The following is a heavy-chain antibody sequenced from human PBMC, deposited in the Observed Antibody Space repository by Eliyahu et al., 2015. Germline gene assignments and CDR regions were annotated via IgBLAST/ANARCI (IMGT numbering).Heavy chain of an antibody. D-gene: IGHD2-15*01. CDR2: IYYSGST. Sequence: QVQLQESGPGLVKPSETLSLPCTVSGGSISXYYWSWXRQPPGKGLEWIGYIYYSGSTNYNPSLKSRVTISVDTSKNQFSLKLSSVTAADTAVYYCARGLSVVVVAATRYAFDIWGQGTMVTVSS. CDR3: ARGLSVVVVAATRYAFDI. CDR1: GGSISXYY. J-gene: IGHJ3*02. V-gene: IGHV4-59*01.